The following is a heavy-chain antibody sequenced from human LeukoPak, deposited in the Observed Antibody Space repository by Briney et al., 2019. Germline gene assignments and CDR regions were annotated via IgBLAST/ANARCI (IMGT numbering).Heavy chain of an antibody. D-gene: IGHD3-10*01. J-gene: IGHJ4*02. CDR1: GASISTYD. CDR2: IVSSGST. Sequence: SETLSLTCAVSGASISTYDWSWVRQPPGKGLEWIGHIVSSGSTTYNPSLRSRVTISVDTSKSQFSLKLSSVTAADTAVYYCAGDPNYLRSGSYSYWGQGTLVTVSS. CDR3: AGDPNYLRSGSYSY. V-gene: IGHV4-4*08.